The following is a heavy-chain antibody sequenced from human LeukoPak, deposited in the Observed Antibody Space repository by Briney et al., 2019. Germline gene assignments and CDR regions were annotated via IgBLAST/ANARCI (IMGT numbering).Heavy chain of an antibody. CDR2: ISGSGGTT. Sequence: PRGSLRLSCAASGYTFRRSAMSWVRQSPGKGLEWVSAISGSGGTTFHADSVKGRFTISRDNSKDTLYLQMNSLRAEDTAVYYCAKDVCSAGSCYSFDYWGQGTPVTVSS. V-gene: IGHV3-23*01. CDR1: GYTFRRSA. D-gene: IGHD2-15*01. CDR3: AKDVCSAGSCYSFDY. J-gene: IGHJ4*02.